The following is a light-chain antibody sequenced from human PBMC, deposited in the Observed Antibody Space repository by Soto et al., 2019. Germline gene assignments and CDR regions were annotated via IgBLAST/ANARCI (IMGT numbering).Light chain of an antibody. Sequence: EIVMTQSPVTLSVSPGERATLSCRASQTIRSDLAWYQQKPGQAPRLLISDASTRATGIPARFNGSGSGTEFTLAISSLQSEDFAIYYCHQYNTWPLIFGGGTKVEIK. J-gene: IGKJ4*01. V-gene: IGKV3-15*01. CDR2: DAS. CDR1: QTIRSD. CDR3: HQYNTWPLI.